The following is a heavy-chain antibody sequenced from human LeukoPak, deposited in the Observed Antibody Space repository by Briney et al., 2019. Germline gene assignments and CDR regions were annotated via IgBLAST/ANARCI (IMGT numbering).Heavy chain of an antibody. V-gene: IGHV3-15*01. CDR2: IKSKTDGGTT. CDR1: GFTFSSHA. J-gene: IGHJ4*02. Sequence: GRSLRLSCAASGFTFSSHAIHWVRQAPGKGLEWVGRIKSKTDGGTTDYAAPVKGRFTISRDDSKNALYLQMNSLKTEDTAVYYCTTRGGSFSIFDYWGQGTLVTVSS. CDR3: TTRGGSFSIFDY. D-gene: IGHD1-26*01.